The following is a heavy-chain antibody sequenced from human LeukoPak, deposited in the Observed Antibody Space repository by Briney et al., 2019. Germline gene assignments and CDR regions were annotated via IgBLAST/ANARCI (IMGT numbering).Heavy chain of an antibody. CDR3: ARGRNPAELQGFYDY. V-gene: IGHV4-34*01. J-gene: IGHJ4*02. D-gene: IGHD3-10*01. CDR1: GGSFSGYY. CDR2: INHSGST. Sequence: PSETLSLTCAVYGGSFSGYYWSWIRQSPGKGLEWIGEINHSGSTNYNPSLKSRVTISVDTSKNQFSLKLSSVTAADTAVYYCARGRNPAELQGFYDYWGQGTLVTVSS.